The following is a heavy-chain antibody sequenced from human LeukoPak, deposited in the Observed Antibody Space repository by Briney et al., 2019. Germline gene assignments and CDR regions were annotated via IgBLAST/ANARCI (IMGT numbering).Heavy chain of an antibody. Sequence: PSETLSLTCTVSGGSINSDYWSWLRQPTGKGPEWIGYIYYSGNTNYNPSLKSRVTISIDTSKKQFSLKLSSVTAADTAVYYCARERRNCGGGSCYSRRWFDPWGQGTLVTVSS. V-gene: IGHV4-59*12. D-gene: IGHD2-15*01. J-gene: IGHJ5*02. CDR2: IYYSGNT. CDR3: ARERRNCGGGSCYSRRWFDP. CDR1: GGSINSDY.